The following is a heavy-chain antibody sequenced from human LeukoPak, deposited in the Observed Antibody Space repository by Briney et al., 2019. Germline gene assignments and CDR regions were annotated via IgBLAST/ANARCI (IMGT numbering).Heavy chain of an antibody. Sequence: GGSLRLSCAASGFTFSSYEMNWVRQAPGKGLEWVSYISSSGSSIYYADSVKGRFTISRDNAKNSLFLLMTSLRAEDTAVYYCARPSPSTAYWGQGTLVTVSP. J-gene: IGHJ4*02. D-gene: IGHD4-17*01. V-gene: IGHV3-48*03. CDR1: GFTFSSYE. CDR2: ISSSGSSI. CDR3: ARPSPSTAY.